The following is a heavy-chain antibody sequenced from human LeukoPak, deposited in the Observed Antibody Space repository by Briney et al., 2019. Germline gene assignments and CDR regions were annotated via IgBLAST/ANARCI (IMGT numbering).Heavy chain of an antibody. CDR3: ARTNPGLRESY. D-gene: IGHD4-17*01. Sequence: GGSLRLSCAASGFTFSGYSMNWVRQAPGKGLEWVSSISSSSSYIYYADSVKGRFTISRDNAKNSLYLQMNSLRAEDTAVYYCARTNPGLRESYWGQGTLVTVSS. CDR1: GFTFSGYS. V-gene: IGHV3-21*01. CDR2: ISSSSSYI. J-gene: IGHJ4*02.